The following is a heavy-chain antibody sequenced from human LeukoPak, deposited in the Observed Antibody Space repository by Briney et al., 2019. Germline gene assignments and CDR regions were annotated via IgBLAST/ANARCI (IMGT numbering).Heavy chain of an antibody. CDR1: GGTFSGYY. D-gene: IGHD2-15*01. CDR3: ARLSTLYCSGGSCYFDF. J-gene: IGHJ4*01. CDR2: INLSGGT. V-gene: IGHV4-34*01. Sequence: SETLSLTCDIYGGTFSGYYWSWIRQPPGKGPEWIGEINLSGGTNYNPSLKSRVTMSVGTSQNQFSLQLTSVTASDTAVYFCARLSTLYCSGGSCYFDFWGHGTLVTVSS.